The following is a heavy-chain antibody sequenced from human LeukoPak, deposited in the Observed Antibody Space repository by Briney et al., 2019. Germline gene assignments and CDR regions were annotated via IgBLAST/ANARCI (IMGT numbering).Heavy chain of an antibody. J-gene: IGHJ4*02. D-gene: IGHD3-16*01. CDR2: ISYDGSNK. Sequence: GRSLRLSCAASGFTFSSYGMHWVRQAPGKGLEWVAVISYDGSNKYYADSVKGRFTISRDNSKNTLYLQMNSLRAEDTAVYYCARALRYANPGASDYWGQGTLVTVSS. CDR3: ARALRYANPGASDY. V-gene: IGHV3-30*03. CDR1: GFTFSSYG.